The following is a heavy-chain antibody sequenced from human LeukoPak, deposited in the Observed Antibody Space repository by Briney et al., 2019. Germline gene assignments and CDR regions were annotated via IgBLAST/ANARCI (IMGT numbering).Heavy chain of an antibody. J-gene: IGHJ4*02. V-gene: IGHV4-59*01. D-gene: IGHD4-17*01. Sequence: PSETLSLTCTVSGGSISSYYWSWIRQPPGKGLEWIGYIYYTGSTNYNPSLKSRVTISVDTSKNQFSLKLNSVTAADTAIYYCATVAAYGDPNFACWGQGTLGTVSS. CDR3: ATVAAYGDPNFAC. CDR1: GGSISSYY. CDR2: IYYTGST.